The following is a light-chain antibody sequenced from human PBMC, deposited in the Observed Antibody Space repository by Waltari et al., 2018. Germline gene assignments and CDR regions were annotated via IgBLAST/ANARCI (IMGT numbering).Light chain of an antibody. V-gene: IGKV4-1*01. Sequence: DIDMTQSPDSLAVSLGQRATINCKSGRSLLSTSNNKNHLAWYQQRPGQHPKMLIYLGSTRISGVPDRFSGSGSGTDFTLTISSLQAEDEAIYFCQQYYGYPPSFGQGTNVQIK. CDR1: RSLLSTSNNKNH. J-gene: IGKJ2*01. CDR3: QQYYGYPPS. CDR2: LGS.